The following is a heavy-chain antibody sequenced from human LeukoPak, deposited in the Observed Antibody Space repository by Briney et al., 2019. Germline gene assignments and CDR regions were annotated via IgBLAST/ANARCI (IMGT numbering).Heavy chain of an antibody. D-gene: IGHD6-13*01. CDR3: ARHDVAAAGTEWYDY. CDR2: IYPGDSDT. J-gene: IGHJ4*02. CDR1: GYSFTSYW. V-gene: IGHV5-51*01. Sequence: GESLKISRKGSGYSFTSYWLGWVRQMPGKGLEWMGIIYPGDSDTRYSPSFQGQVTISADKSISTAYLQWSNLKASDTAMYYCARHDVAAAGTEWYDYWGQGTLVTVSS.